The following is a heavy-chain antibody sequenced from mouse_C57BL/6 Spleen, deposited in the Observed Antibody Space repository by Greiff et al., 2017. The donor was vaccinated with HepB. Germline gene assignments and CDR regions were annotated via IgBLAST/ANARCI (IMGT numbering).Heavy chain of an antibody. CDR2: IRSKSNNYAT. D-gene: IGHD4-1*01. CDR1: GFSFNTYA. Sequence: EVMLVESGGGLVQPKGSLKLSCAASGFSFNTYAMNWVRQAPGKGLEWVARIRSKSNNYATYYADSVKDRFTISRDDSESMLYLQMNNLKTEDTAMYYCVRQGRTGSYYFDYWGQGTTLTVSS. CDR3: VRQGRTGSYYFDY. J-gene: IGHJ2*01. V-gene: IGHV10-1*01.